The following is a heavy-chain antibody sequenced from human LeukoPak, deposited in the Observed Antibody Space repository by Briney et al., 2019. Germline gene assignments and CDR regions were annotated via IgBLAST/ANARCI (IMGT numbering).Heavy chain of an antibody. J-gene: IGHJ4*02. V-gene: IGHV4-30-2*01. CDR3: ARATMVRGFDY. D-gene: IGHD3-10*01. CDR2: IYHSGST. CDR1: GGSISSGGYS. Sequence: KTSETLSLTCAVSGGSISSGGYSWSWIRQPPGKGLEWIGYIYHSGSTYYNPSPKSRVTISVDRSKNQFSLKLSSVTAADTAVYYRARATMVRGFDYWGQGTLVTVSS.